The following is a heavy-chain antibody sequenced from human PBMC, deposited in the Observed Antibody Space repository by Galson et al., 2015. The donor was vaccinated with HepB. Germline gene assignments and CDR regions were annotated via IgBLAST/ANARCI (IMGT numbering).Heavy chain of an antibody. CDR3: VRAVAGGGDY. D-gene: IGHD6-19*01. Sequence: SLRLSCAASGFTFSNYWMHWVRQAPGKGLVWVSGINIVGSTTTYADSVKRRSTISRDNAENTLYVQMNSLRAEETGVYYCVRAVAGGGDYWGQGTLVTVPS. V-gene: IGHV3-74*01. CDR2: INIVGSTT. J-gene: IGHJ4*02. CDR1: GFTFSNYW.